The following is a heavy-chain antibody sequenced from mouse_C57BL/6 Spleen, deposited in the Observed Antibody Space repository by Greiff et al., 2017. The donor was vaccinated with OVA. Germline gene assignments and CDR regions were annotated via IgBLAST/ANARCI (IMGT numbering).Heavy chain of an antibody. CDR2: IDPSDSYT. CDR1: GYTFTSYW. CDR3: ARSEFRGFDY. Sequence: VQLQQPGAELVMPGASVKLSCKASGYTFTSYWMHWVKQRPGQGLEWIGEIDPSDSYTNYNQKFKGKSTLTVDKSSSTAYMQLSSLTSEDSAVYYCARSEFRGFDYWGQGTTLTVSS. J-gene: IGHJ2*01. V-gene: IGHV1-69*01.